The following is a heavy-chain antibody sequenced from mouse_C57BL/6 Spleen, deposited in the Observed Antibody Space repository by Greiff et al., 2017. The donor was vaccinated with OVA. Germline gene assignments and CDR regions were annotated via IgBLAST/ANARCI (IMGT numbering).Heavy chain of an antibody. CDR1: GFTFSDYG. CDR3: ARSSMVTFFDN. D-gene: IGHD2-2*01. CDR2: ISSGSSTI. Sequence: EVMLVESGGGLVKPGGSLKLSCAASGFTFSDYGMHWVRQAPEKGLEWVAYISSGSSTIYYAATVKGRFTISRDNAKNTLLLQMTSLRSEETAMYYCARSSMVTFFDNWGQGTTLTVSS. V-gene: IGHV5-17*01. J-gene: IGHJ2*01.